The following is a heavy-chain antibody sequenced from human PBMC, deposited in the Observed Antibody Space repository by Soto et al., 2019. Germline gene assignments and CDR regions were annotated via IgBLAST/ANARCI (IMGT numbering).Heavy chain of an antibody. J-gene: IGHJ4*02. V-gene: IGHV3-48*03. Sequence: EVQLVESGGGLVQPGGSLRLSCAASGFTFSSYEMNWVRQAPGKGLEWVSYISSSGSTIYYADSVKGRFTISRDNAENSLYLQMNSLRAEDTAVYYCARDLWFGEYYWGQGTLVTVSS. CDR2: ISSSGSTI. D-gene: IGHD3-10*01. CDR3: ARDLWFGEYY. CDR1: GFTFSSYE.